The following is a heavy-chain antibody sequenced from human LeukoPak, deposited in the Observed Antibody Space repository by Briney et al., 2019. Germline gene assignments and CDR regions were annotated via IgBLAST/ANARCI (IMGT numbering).Heavy chain of an antibody. J-gene: IGHJ3*02. CDR3: ATVMMNTHNAFDI. V-gene: IGHV3-7*05. CDR1: GFSFSNYW. Sequence: GGSLRLSCEASGFSFSNYWMTRVRQAPGKGLEWVANIKQHGSEKDYVDSVKGRFTLSRDNAKNSVYLQMNSLRAEDTAVYYCATVMMNTHNAFDIWGQGTVVTVSS. CDR2: IKQHGSEK. D-gene: IGHD3-16*01.